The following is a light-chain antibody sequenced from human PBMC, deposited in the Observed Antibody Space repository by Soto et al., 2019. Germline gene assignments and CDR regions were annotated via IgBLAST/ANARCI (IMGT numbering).Light chain of an antibody. V-gene: IGLV1-47*01. Sequence: QSVLTQPPSASGTPGQRVTISCSGSSSNIGSNYVYWYQQLPGTAPKLMIYEINKRPSGVPDRFSGSKSGNTASLTVSGLQAEDEADYYCSSFAGSNNFPYVFGTGTKVTVL. CDR2: EIN. CDR3: SSFAGSNNFPYV. CDR1: SSNIGSNY. J-gene: IGLJ1*01.